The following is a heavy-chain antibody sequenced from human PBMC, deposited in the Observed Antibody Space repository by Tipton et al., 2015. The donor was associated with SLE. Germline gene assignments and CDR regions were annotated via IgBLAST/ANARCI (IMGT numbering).Heavy chain of an antibody. CDR1: GGSISSNNFF. J-gene: IGHJ3*02. V-gene: IGHV4-31*03. CDR3: ARRADAFDI. CDR2: IHYSGRD. Sequence: TLSLTCTVSGGSISSNNFFWSWLRQHPGKGLEWIGYIHYSGRDFYNPSLQSRATISVDTSTNQFSLRLSSVTAADTAVYYCARRADAFDIWGQGTMVTVSS.